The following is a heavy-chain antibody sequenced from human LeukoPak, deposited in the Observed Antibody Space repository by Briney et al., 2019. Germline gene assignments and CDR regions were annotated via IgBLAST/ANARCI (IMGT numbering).Heavy chain of an antibody. V-gene: IGHV4-39*07. D-gene: IGHD6-6*01. CDR2: IYHSGST. CDR3: ARGVARSSKFHFSYYFDY. CDR1: GGSISSSSYY. Sequence: SETLSLTCTVSGGSISSSSYYWGWIRQPPGKGLEWIGSIYHSGSTYYNPSLKSRVTISVDTSKNQFSLNLSSVTAADTAVYYCARGVARSSKFHFSYYFDYWGQGTLVTVSS. J-gene: IGHJ4*02.